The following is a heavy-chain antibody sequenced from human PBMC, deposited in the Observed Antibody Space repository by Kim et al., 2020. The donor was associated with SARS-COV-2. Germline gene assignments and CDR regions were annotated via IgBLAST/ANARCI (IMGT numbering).Heavy chain of an antibody. CDR2: ISRSGGDT. CDR3: AKGASSLLVDDSDI. J-gene: IGHJ3*02. CDR1: GFSFSSYA. Sequence: GGSLRLSCAASGFSFSSYAMSWVRQAPGKGLEWVSVISRSGGDTYYADSVEGRFTISRDNSKNTLYLQMHSLRADDTAVFYCAKGASSLLVDDSDIWGQGTMVTVSS. D-gene: IGHD6-6*01. V-gene: IGHV3-23*01.